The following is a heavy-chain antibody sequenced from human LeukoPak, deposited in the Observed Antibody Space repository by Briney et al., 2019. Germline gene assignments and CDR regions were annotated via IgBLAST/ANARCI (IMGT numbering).Heavy chain of an antibody. D-gene: IGHD4-17*01. CDR2: INPNSGGT. V-gene: IGHV1-2*02. J-gene: IGHJ3*02. CDR3: ARLRYGDYGAFDI. CDR1: VYTFTGYY. Sequence: ASVKVSCKASVYTFTGYYMHWVRQAPGQGLEWMGWINPNSGGTNYAQKFQGRVTMTRDTSISTAYMELSRLRSDDTAVYYCARLRYGDYGAFDIWGLGTMVTVSS.